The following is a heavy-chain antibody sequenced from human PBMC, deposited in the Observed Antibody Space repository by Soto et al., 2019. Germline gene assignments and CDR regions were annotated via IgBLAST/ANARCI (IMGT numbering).Heavy chain of an antibody. V-gene: IGHV4-30-4*08. CDR2: IYYSGST. CDR3: VSASMIGVPGFFDV. Sequence: QVQLEESGPGRVKPSQTLSLTCTVSGGSIINNHYYWNFVRQPPGKVLEWMGYIYYSGSTPYSPYLESRLILSLDTSKNQFSLTLNSVTVADTAVYYCVSASMIGVPGFFDVWGRGTLVSVSS. J-gene: IGHJ2*01. D-gene: IGHD3-22*01. CDR1: GGSIINNHYY.